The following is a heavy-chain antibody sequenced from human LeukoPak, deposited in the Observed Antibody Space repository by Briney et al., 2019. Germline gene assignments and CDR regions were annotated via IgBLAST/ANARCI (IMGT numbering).Heavy chain of an antibody. Sequence: GGSLRLSCAASGFTFSNYWMQWVRQAPGKGLVWVSHINSDGTSTTYADPVKGRFTISRDNAKNTLYLQMNSLRAEDTAVYYCAKAAWIQLWFLYYFDYWGQGTLVTVSS. V-gene: IGHV3-74*03. D-gene: IGHD5-18*01. CDR3: AKAAWIQLWFLYYFDY. CDR1: GFTFSNYW. CDR2: INSDGTST. J-gene: IGHJ4*02.